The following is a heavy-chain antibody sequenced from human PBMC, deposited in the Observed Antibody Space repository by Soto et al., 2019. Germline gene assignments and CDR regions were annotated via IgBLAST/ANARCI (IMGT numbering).Heavy chain of an antibody. V-gene: IGHV3-33*01. CDR3: AREDLYYDFWSGYYSY. CDR2: IWYDGSNK. J-gene: IGHJ4*02. D-gene: IGHD3-3*01. CDR1: GFTFSSYG. Sequence: ALRLSCAASGFTFSSYGMHWVRQAPGKGLEWVAVIWYDGSNKYYADSVKGRFTISRDNSKSTLYLQMNSLRAEDTAVYYCAREDLYYDFWSGYYSYWGQGTLVTVSS.